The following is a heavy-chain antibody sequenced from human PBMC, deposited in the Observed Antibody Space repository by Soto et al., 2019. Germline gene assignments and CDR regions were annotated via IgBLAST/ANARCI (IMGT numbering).Heavy chain of an antibody. CDR2: INHSGST. CDR1: GGSFSGYY. J-gene: IGHJ5*02. Sequence: QVQLQQWGAGLLKPSETLSLTSAVYGGSFSGYYWSWIRQPPGKGLEGIGEINHSGSTNYNPSLKSRVTRSVDTSKSQSSRKLSSVTAADTAVDYCARAYQLRWGGWFDPWGQGTLVTVSS. CDR3: ARAYQLRWGGWFDP. D-gene: IGHD2-2*01. V-gene: IGHV4-34*01.